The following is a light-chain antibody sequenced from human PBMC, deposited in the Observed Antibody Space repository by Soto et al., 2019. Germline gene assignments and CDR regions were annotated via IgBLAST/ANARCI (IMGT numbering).Light chain of an antibody. Sequence: QSVLTQPPSASGTPGQRVTISCSGSSSNIGSNYVYWYQQLPGTAPKLLIYRNNQRPSWVPDRFSGSKSGTSASLAISGLRSEDEADYYCAAWDDSLRGVVFGGGTKLTVL. V-gene: IGLV1-47*01. J-gene: IGLJ2*01. CDR2: RNN. CDR3: AAWDDSLRGVV. CDR1: SSNIGSNY.